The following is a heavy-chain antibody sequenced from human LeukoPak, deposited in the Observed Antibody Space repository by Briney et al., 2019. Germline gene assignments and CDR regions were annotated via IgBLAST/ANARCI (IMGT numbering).Heavy chain of an antibody. D-gene: IGHD1-26*01. CDR2: ISSSSSYI. CDR3: ARALGAWELPDAFDI. J-gene: IGHJ3*02. CDR1: GFTFSSYS. V-gene: IGHV3-21*01. Sequence: TGGSLRLSCAASGFTFSSYSMNWVRQAPGKGLEWVSSISSSSSYIYYADSVKGRFTISRDNAKNSLYLQMNSLRAEDTAVYYCARALGAWELPDAFDIWGQGTMVTVSS.